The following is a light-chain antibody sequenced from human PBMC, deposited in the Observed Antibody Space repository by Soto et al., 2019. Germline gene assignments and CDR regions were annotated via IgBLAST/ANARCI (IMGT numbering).Light chain of an antibody. CDR3: QKFGDSPWK. CDR1: QSVSSY. V-gene: IGKV3-15*01. Sequence: EVVMTQSPATLSVSLGDRATLSCMASQSVSSYLVWYQQKPGQAPRLLIYGASTRATGIPARFSGSGSGTDFTLTITILEPEDFAVYYCQKFGDSPWKCGQGTKGDIK. CDR2: GAS. J-gene: IGKJ1*01.